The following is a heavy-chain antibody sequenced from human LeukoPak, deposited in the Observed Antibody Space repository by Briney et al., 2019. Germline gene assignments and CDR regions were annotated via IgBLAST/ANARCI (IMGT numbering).Heavy chain of an antibody. CDR3: ARGGSTRCYFDY. CDR2: VWYDGSDT. Sequence: HAGGSLRLSCAASGFTFNTYAMHWVRQAPGKGLEWVAVVWYDGSDTYYGDSVKGRFTISRDNSKNTLYLQVNSLRGEDTAVYYCARGGSTRCYFDYWGQGTLVTVSS. V-gene: IGHV3-33*01. J-gene: IGHJ4*02. CDR1: GFTFNTYA. D-gene: IGHD6-13*01.